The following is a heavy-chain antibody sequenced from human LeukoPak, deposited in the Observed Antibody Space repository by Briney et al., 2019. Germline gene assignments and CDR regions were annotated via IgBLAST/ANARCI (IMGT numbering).Heavy chain of an antibody. Sequence: GGSLRLSCAASGFTFDDYAMHWVRQAPGKGLEWVSLISGDGGSTYYADSVKGRFTISRDNSKNTLYLQMNSLRAEDTAVYYCARGGITKVDYWGQGTLVTVSS. D-gene: IGHD1-20*01. CDR3: ARGGITKVDY. CDR1: GFTFDDYA. CDR2: ISGDGGST. V-gene: IGHV3-43*02. J-gene: IGHJ4*02.